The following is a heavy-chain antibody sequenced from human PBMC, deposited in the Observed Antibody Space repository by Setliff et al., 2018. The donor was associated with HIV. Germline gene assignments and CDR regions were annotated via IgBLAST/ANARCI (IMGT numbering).Heavy chain of an antibody. J-gene: IGHJ4*02. Sequence: PSETLSLTCAVYGESFSGYSWSWIRQPPGKGLEWIGEINHSGSTNYNPSLKSRVTISVDTSKNQFSLKLSSVTAADTAVYYCARVFGGGWYQRNHYYFDYWGQGTLVTVSS. CDR3: ARVFGGGWYQRNHYYFDY. D-gene: IGHD6-19*01. CDR1: GESFSGYS. CDR2: INHSGST. V-gene: IGHV4-34*01.